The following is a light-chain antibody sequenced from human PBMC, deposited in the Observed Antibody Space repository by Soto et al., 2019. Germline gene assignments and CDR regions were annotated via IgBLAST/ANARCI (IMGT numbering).Light chain of an antibody. V-gene: IGKV1-39*01. J-gene: IGKJ5*01. CDR3: QKSYRTPIT. CDR1: QSISTY. Sequence: DIQLTQSPSPLSASVGDIVAITCLASQSISTYLNWYQQKPGKAPKVLIYAASNLQSGVPPRFSGSGSGTDFTLTISSLQPEDVATYFCQKSYRTPITFGQGTRLEIK. CDR2: AAS.